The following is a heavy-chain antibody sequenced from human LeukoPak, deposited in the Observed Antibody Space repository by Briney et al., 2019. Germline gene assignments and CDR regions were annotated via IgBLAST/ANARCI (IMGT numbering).Heavy chain of an antibody. CDR1: GFTFSSYA. CDR3: AKDTHLYYGDYPY. J-gene: IGHJ4*02. D-gene: IGHD4-17*01. CDR2: ISGSGGST. Sequence: PGGSLRLFCAASGFTFSSYAMRWVRQAPGKGLEWVSAISGSGGSTYYADSVKGRFTISRDNSKNTLYLQMNSLRAEDTAVYYCAKDTHLYYGDYPYWGQGTLVTVSS. V-gene: IGHV3-23*01.